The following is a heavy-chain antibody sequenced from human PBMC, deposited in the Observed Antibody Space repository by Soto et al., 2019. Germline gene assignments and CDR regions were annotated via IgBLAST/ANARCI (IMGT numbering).Heavy chain of an antibody. V-gene: IGHV3-11*01. CDR3: ARARRREPTGLP. J-gene: IGHJ4*02. D-gene: IGHD1-1*01. CDR1: GYTVSDYY. Sequence: GGSVRRSGAASGYTVSDYYMSCIRQAPGKGLEWVSYISSSGSTIYYADSVKGRFTISRDNAKNSLYLQMNSLRAEGTAVYYCARARRREPTGLPWGQGTQVTVSS. CDR2: ISSSGSTI.